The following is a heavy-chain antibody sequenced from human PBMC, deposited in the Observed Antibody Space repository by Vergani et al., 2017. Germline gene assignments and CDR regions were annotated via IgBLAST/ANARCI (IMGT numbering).Heavy chain of an antibody. D-gene: IGHD4-23*01. CDR1: GYTFTSYG. CDR3: ARPRRGGGTSYYFDY. Sequence: QVQLVQSGAEVKKPGASVKVSCKASGYTFTSYGISWVRQAPGQGLEWMGWISAYNGNTNYAQKLQGRVTMTTDTATSTAYMELRSLRSDDTAVYYCARPRRGGGTSYYFDYWGQGTLVTVSS. V-gene: IGHV1-18*01. CDR2: ISAYNGNT. J-gene: IGHJ4*02.